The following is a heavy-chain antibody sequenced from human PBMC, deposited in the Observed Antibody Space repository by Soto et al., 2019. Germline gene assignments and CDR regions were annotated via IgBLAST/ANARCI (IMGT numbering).Heavy chain of an antibody. V-gene: IGHV4-4*07. CDR1: GVSVTSYT. CDR2: VFSSVSA. CDR3: TRDGMTTGDT. D-gene: IGHD2-21*02. J-gene: IGHJ4*02. Sequence: SETLSLTCIVSGVSVTSYTWSWVRQPANKGLEWTGRVFSSVSATYNPSLKSRVRISMDTPENRFSLNLDSVTAADAGVYYCTRDGMTTGDTWGPGTLVTVSS.